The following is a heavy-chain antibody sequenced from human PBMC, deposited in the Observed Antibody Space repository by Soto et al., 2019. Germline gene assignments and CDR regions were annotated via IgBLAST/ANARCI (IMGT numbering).Heavy chain of an antibody. D-gene: IGHD6-13*01. J-gene: IGHJ4*02. V-gene: IGHV4-59*01. CDR3: ARATHSGYSSSWTDFDY. Sequence: PWETLSLTCTVSGGSISSYYWSWIRQPPGKGLEWIGYIYYSGSTNYNPSLKSRVTISVDTSKNQFSLKLSSVTAADTAVYYCARATHSGYSSSWTDFDYWGQGTLVTVSS. CDR2: IYYSGST. CDR1: GGSISSYY.